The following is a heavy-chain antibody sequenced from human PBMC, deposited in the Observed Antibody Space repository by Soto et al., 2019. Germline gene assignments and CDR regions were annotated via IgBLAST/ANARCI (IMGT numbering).Heavy chain of an antibody. V-gene: IGHV1-69*01. CDR1: GGAFSSYA. CDR3: ARVACSSTSCYDVDYYYYMDV. Sequence: GASVKVSCKASGGAFSSYAIRWVRQAPGQGLEWMGGVIPIFGTANYAQKFQGRVTITADESTSTAYMELSSLRSEDTAVYYCARVACSSTSCYDVDYYYYMDVWGKGTTVTVSS. J-gene: IGHJ6*03. D-gene: IGHD2-2*01. CDR2: VIPIFGTA.